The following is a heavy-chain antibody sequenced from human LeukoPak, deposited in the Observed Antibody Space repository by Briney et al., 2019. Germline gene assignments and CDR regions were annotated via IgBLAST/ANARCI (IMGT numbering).Heavy chain of an antibody. CDR3: ARVAVVVPTDDWFDP. Sequence: ASVKVSCKASGYTFTGYYMHWVRQAPGQGLEWMGWINPNSGGTNYAQKFQGRVTMTRDTSISTAYVELSRLRSDDTAVYYCARVAVVVPTDDWFDPWGQGTLVTVSS. D-gene: IGHD3-22*01. CDR2: INPNSGGT. V-gene: IGHV1-2*02. J-gene: IGHJ5*02. CDR1: GYTFTGYY.